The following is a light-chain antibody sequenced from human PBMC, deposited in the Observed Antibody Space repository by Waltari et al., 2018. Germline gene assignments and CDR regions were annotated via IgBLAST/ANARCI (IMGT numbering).Light chain of an antibody. CDR1: QNVNRDY. CDR2: STS. CDR3: QQHNNSPSYS. J-gene: IGKJ2*03. V-gene: IGKV3-20*01. Sequence: VLTQFPGTLSLSRGERATLSCRASQNVNRDYLAWYQQKPGQAPRLLIYSTSTRATGIPDRFSGSGSGADFSLTISRLAPEDSAVYYCQQHNNSPSYSFGQGTKLEI.